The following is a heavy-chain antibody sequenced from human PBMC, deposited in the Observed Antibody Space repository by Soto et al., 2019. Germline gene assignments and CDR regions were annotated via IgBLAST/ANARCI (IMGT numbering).Heavy chain of an antibody. V-gene: IGHV2-5*02. J-gene: IGHJ4*02. CDR1: GFSLSTRGVG. D-gene: IGHD6-19*01. CDR3: AHSPSGWYPFDY. CDR2: IYWDDNR. Sequence: SGPTLVNPTQTLTLTCTFSGFSLSTRGVGVGWIRQPPGKALKWLALIYWDDNRRYSPSLKGRLTITKDTSKNQVVLTMTNMDPVDTATYYCAHSPSGWYPFDYWGQGTLVTVSS.